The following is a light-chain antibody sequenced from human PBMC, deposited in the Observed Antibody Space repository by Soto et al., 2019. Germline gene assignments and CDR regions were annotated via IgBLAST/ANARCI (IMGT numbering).Light chain of an antibody. CDR3: QHYVTSLTT. J-gene: IGKJ1*01. CDR2: GAS. CDR1: QSVTSNY. V-gene: IGKV3-20*01. Sequence: EIFLTQSPGTLSLSPGERATLSWGASQSVTSNYLAWYQQKPGQAPRLLIFGASIRVTGIPDRFIGSGSGTDFTLTISRLEPEDFAVYYCQHYVTSLTTFGQGTKVDI.